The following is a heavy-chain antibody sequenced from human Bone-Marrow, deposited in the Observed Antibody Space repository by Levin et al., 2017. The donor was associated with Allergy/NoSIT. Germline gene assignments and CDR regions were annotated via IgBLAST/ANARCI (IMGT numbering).Heavy chain of an antibody. V-gene: IGHV3-23*01. CDR2: ISGGGSQT. J-gene: IGHJ4*02. CDR3: AKSLEGLPYYFDF. CDR1: GFTFSTSP. Sequence: LSLTCAASGFTFSTSPMSWVRQAPGKGLEWVSSISGGGSQTYYADSVKGRFTISRDNSRNTLFLQTNSLRVDDTAVYYCAKSLEGLPYYFDFWGQGTQLTVSS.